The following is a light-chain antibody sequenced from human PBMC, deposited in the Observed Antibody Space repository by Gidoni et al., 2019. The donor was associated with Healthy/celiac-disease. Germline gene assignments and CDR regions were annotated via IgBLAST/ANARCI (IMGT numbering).Light chain of an antibody. CDR1: QGISSY. CDR3: QQYYSYPLT. CDR2: AAS. Sequence: IRMTQSPSSFSAATGDRVTITCRASQGISSYLAWYQQKPGKAPKLLIYAASTLQSGVPSRFSGSGSGTDFTLTISCLQSEDFATYYCQQYYSYPLTFGQGTKVEIK. J-gene: IGKJ1*01. V-gene: IGKV1-8*01.